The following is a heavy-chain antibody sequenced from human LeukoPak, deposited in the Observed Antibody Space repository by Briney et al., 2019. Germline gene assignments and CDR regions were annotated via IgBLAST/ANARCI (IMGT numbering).Heavy chain of an antibody. J-gene: IGHJ4*02. CDR2: ISWNSGSI. V-gene: IGHV3-9*01. D-gene: IGHD3-16*01. CDR1: GFTFDDYA. CDR3: ARGSYFDY. Sequence: PGGSLRLSCAASGFTFDDYAMHWVRQAPGKGQEWVSGISWNSGSIGYADSVKGRFTISRDNAKNSLYLQMNSLRAEDTALYYCARGSYFDYWGQGTLVTVSS.